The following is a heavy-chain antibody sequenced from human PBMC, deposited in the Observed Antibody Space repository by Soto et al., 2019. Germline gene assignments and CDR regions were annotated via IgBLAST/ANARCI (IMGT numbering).Heavy chain of an antibody. J-gene: IGHJ4*02. CDR1: GGTFSSYA. V-gene: IGHV1-69*13. CDR2: IIPIFGTA. Sequence: SVKVSCKASGGTFSSYAISWVRQAPGQGLEWMGGIIPIFGTANYAQKFQGRVTITADESTSTAYMELSSLRSEDTAVYYCARDAGYSYGCVYFDYWGQGTLVTVSS. D-gene: IGHD5-18*01. CDR3: ARDAGYSYGCVYFDY.